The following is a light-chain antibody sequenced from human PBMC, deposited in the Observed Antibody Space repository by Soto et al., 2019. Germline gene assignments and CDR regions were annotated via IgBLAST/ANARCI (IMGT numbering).Light chain of an antibody. Sequence: VMTQSPATLSVSPGERATLSCRASQSLSSYLAWYQQKPGQAPRLLIYDASNRATGIPARFSGSGSGTDFTLTISNVQPEDFATYYCQQTYSTPQPFGQGTRLEIK. CDR1: QSLSSY. V-gene: IGKV3D-15*01. J-gene: IGKJ5*01. CDR2: DAS. CDR3: QQTYSTPQP.